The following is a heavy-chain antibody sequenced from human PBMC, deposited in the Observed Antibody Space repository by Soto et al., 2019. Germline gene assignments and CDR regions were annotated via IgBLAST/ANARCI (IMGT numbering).Heavy chain of an antibody. J-gene: IGHJ3*02. CDR3: ARAGGSSSPAVAFDI. Sequence: ASVKVSCKASGYTFTGYYMHWVRQAPGQGLEWMGWINPNSGGTNYAQKFQGRVTMTRDTSISTAYMELSRLRSDDTAVYYCARAGGSSSPAVAFDIWGQGTMVTVSS. V-gene: IGHV1-2*02. CDR2: INPNSGGT. D-gene: IGHD2-15*01. CDR1: GYTFTGYY.